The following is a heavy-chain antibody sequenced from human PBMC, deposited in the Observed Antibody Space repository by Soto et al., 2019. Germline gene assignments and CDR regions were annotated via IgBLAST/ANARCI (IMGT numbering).Heavy chain of an antibody. CDR1: GGSISSGGYY. J-gene: IGHJ5*02. D-gene: IGHD6-13*01. Sequence: SETLSLTCTVSGGSISSGGYYWSWIRQHPGKGLEWIGYIYYSGSTYYNPSLKSRVTISVDTSKNQFSLKLSSVTAADTAVYYCARLESYSSSWTFDPWGRGTLVTVSS. CDR3: ARLESYSSSWTFDP. V-gene: IGHV4-31*03. CDR2: IYYSGST.